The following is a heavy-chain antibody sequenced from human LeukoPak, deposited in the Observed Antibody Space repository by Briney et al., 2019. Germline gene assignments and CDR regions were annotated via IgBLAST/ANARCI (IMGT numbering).Heavy chain of an antibody. CDR1: GGSISSYY. D-gene: IGHD1-1*01. CDR3: ARHGPSQLYYYYYGMDV. CDR2: IYYSGST. J-gene: IGHJ6*02. Sequence: SETLSLTCTVAGGSISSYYWSWTRQPPGKGLEWIGYIYYSGSTNYNPSLKSRVTISVDTSKNQFSLKLSSVTAADTAVYYCARHGPSQLYYYYYGMDVWGQGTPVTVSS. V-gene: IGHV4-59*08.